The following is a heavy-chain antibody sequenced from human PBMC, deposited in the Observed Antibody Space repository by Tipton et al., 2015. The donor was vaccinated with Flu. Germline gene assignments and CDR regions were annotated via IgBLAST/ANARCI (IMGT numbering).Heavy chain of an antibody. Sequence: TLSLTCAVYGGSFSVYYWSWIRQPPGKGLEWIGEINHSGSTNYNPSLKSRVTISVDTSKNQFSLKLSSVTAADTAVYYWARGGRTTVTPDYWGQGTLVTVSS. CDR2: INHSGST. CDR1: GGSFSVYY. D-gene: IGHD4-11*01. V-gene: IGHV4-34*01. CDR3: ARGGRTTVTPDY. J-gene: IGHJ4*02.